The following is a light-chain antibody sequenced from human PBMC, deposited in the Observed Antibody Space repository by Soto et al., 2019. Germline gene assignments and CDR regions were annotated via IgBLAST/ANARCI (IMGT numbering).Light chain of an antibody. CDR2: GAS. Sequence: EIVLTQSPATLSVSPGERATLSCRASQSVSSNLAWYQQKPGQAPRLLIYGASTRATGIPARFSGSGSGTEFTLTISTLQSEEFAVYYCQQYNKWPLTFGPGTKVDIK. V-gene: IGKV3-15*01. J-gene: IGKJ3*01. CDR1: QSVSSN. CDR3: QQYNKWPLT.